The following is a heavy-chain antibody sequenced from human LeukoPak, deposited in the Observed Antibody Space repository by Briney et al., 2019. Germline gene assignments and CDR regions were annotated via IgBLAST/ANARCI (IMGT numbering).Heavy chain of an antibody. CDR1: GFTFSSNA. Sequence: GGSLRLSCAASGFTFSSNAMSWVRQAPGKGLEWVSSISSSSSYIYYADSVKGRFTISRDNAKNSLYLQMNSLRAEDTAVYYCARVSAPGGTRLFDYRGQGTLVTVSS. J-gene: IGHJ4*02. CDR2: ISSSSSYI. CDR3: ARVSAPGGTRLFDY. D-gene: IGHD2-15*01. V-gene: IGHV3-21*04.